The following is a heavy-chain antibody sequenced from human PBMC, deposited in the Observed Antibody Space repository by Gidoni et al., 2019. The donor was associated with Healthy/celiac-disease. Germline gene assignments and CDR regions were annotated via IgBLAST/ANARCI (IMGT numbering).Heavy chain of an antibody. CDR2: IYYSGST. Sequence: QLQLQESGPGLVKPSETLALTCTVSGGSISSSSYYWGWIRQPPGKGLDWIGSIYYSGSTYYNPSLKSRFTISVDTSKNQFSLKLSSVTAADTAVYYCARPVLKRYCSGGSCLGHFDIWGQGTMVTVSS. CDR3: ARPVLKRYCSGGSCLGHFDI. CDR1: GGSISSSSYY. J-gene: IGHJ3*02. D-gene: IGHD2-15*01. V-gene: IGHV4-39*01.